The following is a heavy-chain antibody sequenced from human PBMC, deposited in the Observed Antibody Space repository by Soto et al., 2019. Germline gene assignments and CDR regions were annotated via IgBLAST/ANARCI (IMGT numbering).Heavy chain of an antibody. J-gene: IGHJ5*02. CDR1: GGSISSSSYY. CDR3: ARGVVVVAANNWFDP. CDR2: IYYSGST. Sequence: SETLSLTCTVSGGSISSSSYYWGWIRQPPGKGLKWIGSIYYSGSTYYNPSLKSRVTISVDTSKNQFPLKLSSVTAADTAVYYCARGVVVVAANNWFDPWGQGTL. V-gene: IGHV4-39*01. D-gene: IGHD2-15*01.